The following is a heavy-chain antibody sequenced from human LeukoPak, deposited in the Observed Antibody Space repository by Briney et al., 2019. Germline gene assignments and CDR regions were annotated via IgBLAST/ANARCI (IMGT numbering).Heavy chain of an antibody. J-gene: IGHJ3*02. CDR2: IYYSGST. CDR1: GYSISSSNW. V-gene: IGHV4-28*06. D-gene: IGHD1-26*01. CDR3: ASVGATKGAFDI. Sequence: SDTLSLTCAVSGYSISSSNWWGWIRQPPGKGLEWIGYIYYSGSTNYNPSLKSRVTMSVDTSKNQFSLKLSSVTALDTAVYYCASVGATKGAFDIWGQGTMVTVSS.